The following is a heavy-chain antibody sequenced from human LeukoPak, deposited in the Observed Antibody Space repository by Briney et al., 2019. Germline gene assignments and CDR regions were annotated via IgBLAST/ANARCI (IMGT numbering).Heavy chain of an antibody. CDR3: ARHAGYSNAFDI. CDR1: GYSISSGYY. CDR2: IYHSGST. Sequence: SETLSLTCAVSGYSISSGYYWGWIRQPPGKGLEWIGSIYHSGSTYYNPSLKSRVTISVDTSKNQFSLKLSSVTAADTAVYYCARHAGYSNAFDIWGQGTMVTVSS. J-gene: IGHJ3*02. D-gene: IGHD3-22*01. V-gene: IGHV4-38-2*01.